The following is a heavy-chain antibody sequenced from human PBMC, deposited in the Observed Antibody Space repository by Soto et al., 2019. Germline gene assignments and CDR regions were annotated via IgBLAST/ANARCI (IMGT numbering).Heavy chain of an antibody. J-gene: IGHJ4*02. Sequence: GGSLRLSCVASGVSFSDAWMTWVRQAPGRGLEWVGRIKAKTDNGKVDYAAAVKGRFSISRSDSEKTLYLQMTSLESDDTGVYYCSTELWRGKSTPLQRFDYWGQGVPVTVS. CDR2: IKAKTDNGKV. V-gene: IGHV3-15*07. CDR3: STELWRGKSTPLQRFDY. CDR1: GVSFSDAW. D-gene: IGHD2-15*01.